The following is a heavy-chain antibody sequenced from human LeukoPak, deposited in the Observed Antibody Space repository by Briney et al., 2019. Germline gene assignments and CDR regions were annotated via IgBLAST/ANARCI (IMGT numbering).Heavy chain of an antibody. CDR3: ARPYYDSSGYHYYYYMDV. Sequence: ASVKVSCKASGYTFTGYYIHWVRQAPGQGLEWMGWINPNSGGTNYAQKFQGRVTMTRDTSISTAYMELSRLRSDDTAVYYCARPYYDSSGYHYYYYMDVWGKGTTVTVSS. CDR2: INPNSGGT. J-gene: IGHJ6*03. V-gene: IGHV1-2*02. D-gene: IGHD3-22*01. CDR1: GYTFTGYY.